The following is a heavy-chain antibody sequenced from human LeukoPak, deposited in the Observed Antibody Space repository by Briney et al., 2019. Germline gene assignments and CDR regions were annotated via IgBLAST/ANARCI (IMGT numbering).Heavy chain of an antibody. Sequence: GGSLRLSCTASGFTFGDYAMGWVRQAPGKGLEWVGFIRSKAYGGTTEYAASVKGRFTISRDDSKSIAYLQMNSLKTEDTVVYYCTRAGYDFWSGYYTGMVGYYFDYWGQGTLVTVSS. J-gene: IGHJ4*02. CDR1: GFTFGDYA. V-gene: IGHV3-49*04. D-gene: IGHD3-3*01. CDR2: IRSKAYGGTT. CDR3: TRAGYDFWSGYYTGMVGYYFDY.